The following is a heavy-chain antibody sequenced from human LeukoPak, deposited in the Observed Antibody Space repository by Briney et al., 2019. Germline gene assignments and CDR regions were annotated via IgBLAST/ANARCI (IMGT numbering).Heavy chain of an antibody. Sequence: SVNVSCKASGGTFSSYAISWVRQAPGQGLEWMGGIIPIFGTANCAQKFQGRVTITTDESTSTDYMELSSLRSEDTAVYYCARGRITMVRGVSYYYYMDVWGKGTTVTVSS. V-gene: IGHV1-69*05. CDR2: IIPIFGTA. CDR1: GGTFSSYA. J-gene: IGHJ6*03. D-gene: IGHD3-10*01. CDR3: ARGRITMVRGVSYYYYMDV.